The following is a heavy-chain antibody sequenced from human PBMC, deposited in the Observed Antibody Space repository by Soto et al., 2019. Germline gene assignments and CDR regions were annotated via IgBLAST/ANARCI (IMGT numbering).Heavy chain of an antibody. CDR2: IYYSGST. Sequence: SETLSLTCTVSGGSISSYYWSWIRQPPGKGLEWIGYIYYSGSTNYNPSLKSRVTISVDTSKNQFSLKLSSVTAADTAVYYCARGGIADKGVDYWGQGTLVTVSS. V-gene: IGHV4-59*01. CDR1: GGSISSYY. D-gene: IGHD6-13*01. CDR3: ARGGIADKGVDY. J-gene: IGHJ4*02.